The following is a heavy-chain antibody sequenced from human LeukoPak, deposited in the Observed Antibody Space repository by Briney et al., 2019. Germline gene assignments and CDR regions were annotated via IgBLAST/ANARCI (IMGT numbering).Heavy chain of an antibody. CDR1: GGSFSGYY. J-gene: IGHJ4*02. CDR2: INHSGST. V-gene: IGHV4-34*01. CDR3: ARDDSSGPVRY. D-gene: IGHD3-22*01. Sequence: PSETLSLTCAVYGGSFSGYYWSWIRQPPGRGLEWIGEINHSGSTNYNPSLKSRVTISVDTSKNQFPLKLSSVTAADTAVYYCARDDSSGPVRYWGQGTLVTVSS.